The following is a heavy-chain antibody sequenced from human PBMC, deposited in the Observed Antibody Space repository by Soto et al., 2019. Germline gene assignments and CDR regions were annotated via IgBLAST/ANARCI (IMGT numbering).Heavy chain of an antibody. CDR1: GGSISSYY. Sequence: SETLSLTCTVSGGSISSYYWSWIRQPPGKGLEWIGEINHSGSTNYNPSLKSRVTISVDTSKNQFSLKLSSVTAADTAVYYCAGGSIVVVVAATLRAFDIWGQGTMVTVSS. CDR3: AGGSIVVVVAATLRAFDI. CDR2: INHSGST. V-gene: IGHV4-34*01. J-gene: IGHJ3*02. D-gene: IGHD2-15*01.